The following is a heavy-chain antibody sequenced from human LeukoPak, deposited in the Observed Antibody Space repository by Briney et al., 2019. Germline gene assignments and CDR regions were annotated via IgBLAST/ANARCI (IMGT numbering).Heavy chain of an antibody. CDR3: ARDPGDRRAFDI. V-gene: IGHV1-18*01. J-gene: IGHJ3*02. CDR2: ISTYNGNT. CDR1: GYTFTAYG. Sequence: ASVKVSCKASGYTFTAYGISWVRQAPRQGLEWTGWISTYNGNTNYAQKLQGRVTMTTDTSTSTAYMELRSLRSDDTAVYYCARDPGDRRAFDIWGQGTMVTVSS. D-gene: IGHD7-27*01.